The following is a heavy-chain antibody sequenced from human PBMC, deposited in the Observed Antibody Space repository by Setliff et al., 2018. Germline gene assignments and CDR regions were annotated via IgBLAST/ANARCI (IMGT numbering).Heavy chain of an antibody. CDR3: ARDKPEGYNFWSGYLGGGLMDV. CDR1: GGSFSGYY. D-gene: IGHD3-3*01. Sequence: KASETLSLTCAVYGGSFSGYYWSWIRQPPGKGLEWIGSIYYSGSTYYNPSLKSRVTISVDTSKNQFSLKLSSVTAADTAVYYCARDKPEGYNFWSGYLGGGLMDVWGQGTTVTVSS. CDR2: IYYSGST. J-gene: IGHJ6*02. V-gene: IGHV4-34*01.